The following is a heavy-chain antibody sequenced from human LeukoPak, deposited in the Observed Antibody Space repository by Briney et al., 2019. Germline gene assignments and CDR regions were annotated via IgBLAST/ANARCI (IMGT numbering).Heavy chain of an antibody. J-gene: IGHJ4*02. CDR1: GFTFSTYG. CDR3: ARDQGCSSTDCYSLFFHY. CDR2: ICYDGSNK. D-gene: IGHD2-21*02. Sequence: GGSLRLSCAASGFTFSTYGMHWVRQAPGKGLEWVALICYDGSNKYYADSVKDRFTISRDNYKNTLYLQMNRLRTEDTAVYYCARDQGCSSTDCYSLFFHYWGQGTLVTVSS. V-gene: IGHV3-30*02.